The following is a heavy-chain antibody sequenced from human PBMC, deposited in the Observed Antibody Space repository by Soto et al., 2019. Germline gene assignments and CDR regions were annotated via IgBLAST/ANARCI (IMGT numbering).Heavy chain of an antibody. CDR3: ARASAMIVVTD. J-gene: IGHJ4*02. CDR2: IYYSGST. D-gene: IGHD3-22*01. V-gene: IGHV4-59*01. CDR1: GGSMSSYY. Sequence: QVQLQESGPGLVKPSETLSLTCTVPGGSMSSYYWSWIRQPPGKGLEWIAYIYYSGSTNYNPSLKSRVTISVDTSKNQFSLKLSAVTAADTAVYYCARASAMIVVTDWGQGTLVTVSS.